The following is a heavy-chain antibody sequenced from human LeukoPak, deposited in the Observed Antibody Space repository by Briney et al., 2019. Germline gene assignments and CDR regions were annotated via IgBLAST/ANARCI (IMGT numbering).Heavy chain of an antibody. V-gene: IGHV3-7*01. Sequence: PGGSLRLSCAAYGFTFSSYWMSWVRQAPGKGLEWVANIKQDGSEKYYVDSAKGRFSTSRDNAQNSVYLQMNSLSAEDTAVYYCLRTVGATIFDFWGQGTLVTVSS. J-gene: IGHJ4*02. CDR3: LRTVGATIFDF. D-gene: IGHD1-26*01. CDR2: IKQDGSEK. CDR1: GFTFSSYW.